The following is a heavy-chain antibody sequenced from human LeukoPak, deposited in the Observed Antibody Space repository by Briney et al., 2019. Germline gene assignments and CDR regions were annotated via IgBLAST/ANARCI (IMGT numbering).Heavy chain of an antibody. CDR3: ARVSVTISSRYFDY. CDR2: IKQDGSEK. CDR1: GFTVSSNY. Sequence: GGSLRLSCAASGFTVSSNYMSWVRQAPGKGLEWVANIKQDGSEKYYVDSVKGRFTISRDNAKNSLYLQMNSLRAEDTAVYYCARVSVTISSRYFDYWGQGTLVTVSS. V-gene: IGHV3-7*03. D-gene: IGHD3-3*01. J-gene: IGHJ4*02.